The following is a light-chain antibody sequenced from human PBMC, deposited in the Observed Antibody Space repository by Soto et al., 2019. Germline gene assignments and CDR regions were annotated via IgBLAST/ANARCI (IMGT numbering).Light chain of an antibody. J-gene: IGKJ1*01. CDR3: QQRSNWPPK. CDR1: QSVSSY. CDR2: AAS. Sequence: EIVLTQSPATLSLSPGERATLSCRASQSVSSYLAWYQQKPCQAPRLLIYAASNRATGIPARFSGSGSGTDFTLTISSLEPEDFAVYYCQQRSNWPPKFGQGTKVEIK. V-gene: IGKV3-11*01.